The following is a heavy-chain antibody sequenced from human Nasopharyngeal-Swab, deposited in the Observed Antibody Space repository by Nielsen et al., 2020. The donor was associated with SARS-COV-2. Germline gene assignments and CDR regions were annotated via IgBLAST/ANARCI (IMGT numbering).Heavy chain of an antibody. Sequence: GESLKISCAASGLSVSSNYMSWVRQAPGKGLEWVSIIYPGGSTYYADSVKGRFTISRDSSRNTLYLQMNSLRAEDTAVYYCARLDDSSVLYYFDYWGQGTLVTVSS. CDR2: IYPGGST. V-gene: IGHV3-53*01. CDR1: GLSVSSNY. D-gene: IGHD3-22*01. CDR3: ARLDDSSVLYYFDY. J-gene: IGHJ4*02.